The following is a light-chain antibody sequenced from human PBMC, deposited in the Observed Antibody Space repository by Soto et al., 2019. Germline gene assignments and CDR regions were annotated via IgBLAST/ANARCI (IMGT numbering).Light chain of an antibody. V-gene: IGLV1-40*01. J-gene: IGLJ2*01. Sequence: QSVLTQPPSVSGAXGXRXTIXXXXXXXXXGAGYDVHWYQQLPGTAPKLLIYGNSNRPSGVPDRFSGSKSGTSASLAITGLQAEDEADYHCQSYDSSLSGPVFGGGTKLTVL. CDR1: XXXXGAGYD. CDR3: QSYDSSLSGPV. CDR2: GNS.